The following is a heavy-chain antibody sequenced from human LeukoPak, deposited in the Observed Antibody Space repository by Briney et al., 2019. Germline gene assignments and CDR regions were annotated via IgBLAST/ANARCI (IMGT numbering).Heavy chain of an antibody. CDR1: GYTFTIYY. CDR2: INPSGGST. J-gene: IGHJ4*02. CDR3: AREYSSGYHHLDY. D-gene: IGHD3-22*01. Sequence: ASVNVSCTASGYTFTIYYMHWVRQAPGQGLEWMGIINPSGGSTSYAQKFQGRVTMTRDTSTSTVYMELSSLRSEDTAVYYCAREYSSGYHHLDYWGQGTLVTVSS. V-gene: IGHV1-46*01.